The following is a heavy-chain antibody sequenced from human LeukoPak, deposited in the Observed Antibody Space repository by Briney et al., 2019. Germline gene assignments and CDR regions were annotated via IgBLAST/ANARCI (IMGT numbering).Heavy chain of an antibody. V-gene: IGHV3-23*01. CDR1: GFTFSGYG. CDR2: LTGSGDNT. D-gene: IGHD6-13*01. J-gene: IGHJ4*02. CDR3: AKNNDIIAVSGRPDY. Sequence: GGSLRLSCVASGFTFSGYGMTWVRQAPGKGLEWVSSLTGSGDNTYYADSVKGRFTISRDNSRKTLYLQMNSLTVGDTAVYYCAKNNDIIAVSGRPDYWGQGTLVAVSS.